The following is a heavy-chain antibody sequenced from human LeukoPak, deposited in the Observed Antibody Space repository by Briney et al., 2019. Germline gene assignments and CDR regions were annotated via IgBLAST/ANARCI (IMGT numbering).Heavy chain of an antibody. CDR2: INPNSGGT. J-gene: IGHJ4*02. CDR1: GYTFTGYY. D-gene: IGHD6-19*01. CDR3: ARGGRRYSSGEGFDY. Sequence: GASVKVSCKASGYTFTGYYMHWVRQAPGQGLEWMGWINPNSGGTNYAQKFQGRVTMTRDTSISTAYMELSRLRSDDTAVYYCARGGRRYSSGEGFDYWGQGTLVTVSS. V-gene: IGHV1-2*02.